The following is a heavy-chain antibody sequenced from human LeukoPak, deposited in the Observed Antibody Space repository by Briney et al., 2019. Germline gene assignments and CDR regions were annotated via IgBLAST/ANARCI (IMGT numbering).Heavy chain of an antibody. V-gene: IGHV4-39*01. CDR3: ARQSYYGSGSYYDPVFRYSGY. J-gene: IGHJ4*02. CDR1: GGSISSSSYY. Sequence: SETLSLTCTVSGGSISSSSYYWGWIRQPPGKGLEWIGSIYYSGSTYYNPSLKSRVTISVDTSKNQFSLKLSSVTAADTAVYYCARQSYYGSGSYYDPVFRYSGYWGQGTLGTVSS. CDR2: IYYSGST. D-gene: IGHD3-10*01.